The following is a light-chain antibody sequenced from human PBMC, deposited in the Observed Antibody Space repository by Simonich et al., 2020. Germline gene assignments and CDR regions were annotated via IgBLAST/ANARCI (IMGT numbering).Light chain of an antibody. CDR3: CSYAGTVV. J-gene: IGLJ2*01. Sequence: QSALTQPASVSGSPGQSITISCTGTSSDVGGYNYVSWYQQHPGKAPKLMIYEGSNRASGVSNRFSGSKSGNTASLTISGLQAEDEADYYCCSYAGTVVFGGGTKLTVL. CDR1: SSDVGGYNY. CDR2: EGS. V-gene: IGLV2-23*01.